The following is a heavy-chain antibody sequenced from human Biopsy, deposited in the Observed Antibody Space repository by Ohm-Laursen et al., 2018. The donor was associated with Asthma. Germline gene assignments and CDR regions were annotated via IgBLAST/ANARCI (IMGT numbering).Heavy chain of an antibody. D-gene: IGHD3-3*01. CDR1: GFTFRSYA. Sequence: SLRLSCTATGFTFRSYAMHWVRQAPGKGLEWVAVGGSYYDGGLKYYADSVNGRFTVSRADSKNTLYLQMNSLRPDDTAVYYCARDVMEWYLPAFDFWGQGTLVTVSS. J-gene: IGHJ4*02. V-gene: IGHV3-30-3*01. CDR2: GGSYYDGGLK. CDR3: ARDVMEWYLPAFDF.